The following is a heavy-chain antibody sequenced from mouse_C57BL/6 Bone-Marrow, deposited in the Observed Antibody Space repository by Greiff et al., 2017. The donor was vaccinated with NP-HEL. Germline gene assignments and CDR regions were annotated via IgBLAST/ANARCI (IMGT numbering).Heavy chain of an antibody. D-gene: IGHD1-1*01. V-gene: IGHV1-39*01. CDR1: GYSFTDYY. Sequence: EVKLLESGPELVKPGASVKISCKASGYSFTDYYMNWVKQSHGKSLEWIGVFIPTFGTPSYNQKFKGKATLTVDQSSSTAYMQLNSLTSEDTAVYYCARATYYYGSSPWYFDVWGTGTTVTVSS. J-gene: IGHJ1*03. CDR2: FIPTFGTP. CDR3: ARATYYYGSSPWYFDV.